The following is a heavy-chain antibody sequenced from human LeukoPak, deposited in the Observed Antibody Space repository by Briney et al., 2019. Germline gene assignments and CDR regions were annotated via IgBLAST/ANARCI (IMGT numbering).Heavy chain of an antibody. Sequence: PGGSLRLSCAASGFSFSSYAMSWVRQVPGKGLEWVGRIISISGGGTSDYPAPVKGRFTISRDDSKNTVYLQMNSLKAEDTAVYYCTTHRGEWVLDSWGQGTLVTVSS. CDR3: TTHRGEWVLDS. CDR1: GFSFSSYA. CDR2: IISISGGGTS. D-gene: IGHD3-16*01. J-gene: IGHJ4*02. V-gene: IGHV3-15*01.